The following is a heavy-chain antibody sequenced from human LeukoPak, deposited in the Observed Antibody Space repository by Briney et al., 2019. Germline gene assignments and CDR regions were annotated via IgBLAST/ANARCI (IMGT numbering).Heavy chain of an antibody. CDR3: AKMVRGYSSSWYLGYFDY. V-gene: IGHV3-23*01. J-gene: IGHJ4*02. D-gene: IGHD6-13*01. Sequence: GGSLRLSCAASGFTFSSYAMSWVRQAPGKGLEWVSAISGSGGSTYYADSVKGRFTISRDNSKNTLYLQMNSLRAEDTAVYYCAKMVRGYSSSWYLGYFDYWGQGTLVTVSS. CDR2: ISGSGGST. CDR1: GFTFSSYA.